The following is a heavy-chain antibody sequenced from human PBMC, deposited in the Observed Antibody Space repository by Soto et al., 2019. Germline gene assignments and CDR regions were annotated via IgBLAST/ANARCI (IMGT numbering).Heavy chain of an antibody. D-gene: IGHD7-27*01. Sequence: TLSLTCTVSGGSISSYYWSWIRQPPGKGLEWIGYIYYSGSTNYNPSLKSQVTISVDTSKNQFSLKLSSVTAADTAVYYCARLWGHYFDYWGQGTLVTVSS. J-gene: IGHJ4*02. V-gene: IGHV4-59*08. CDR1: GGSISSYY. CDR3: ARLWGHYFDY. CDR2: IYYSGST.